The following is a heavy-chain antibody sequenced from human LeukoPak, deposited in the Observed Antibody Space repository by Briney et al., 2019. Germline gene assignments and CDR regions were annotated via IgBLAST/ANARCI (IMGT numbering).Heavy chain of an antibody. CDR3: AKDSSGYYSVY. V-gene: IGHV3-23*01. CDR1: GFTFSSYA. Sequence: GGSLRLSCAASGFTFSSYALSWVRQAPGKGLEWVSSISSSGDSTYYADSVKGRFTISRDNSKNTLYLQMNSLRAEDTAVYYCAKDSSGYYSVYWGQGTLVTVSS. D-gene: IGHD3-22*01. J-gene: IGHJ4*02. CDR2: ISSSGDST.